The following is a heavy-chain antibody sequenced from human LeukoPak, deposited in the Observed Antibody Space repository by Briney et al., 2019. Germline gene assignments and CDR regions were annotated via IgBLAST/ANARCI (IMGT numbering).Heavy chain of an antibody. V-gene: IGHV3-30-3*01. CDR3: ASRLYSYGYEEDY. D-gene: IGHD5-18*01. J-gene: IGHJ4*02. CDR2: ISYDGSNK. CDR1: GFTFSSYA. Sequence: HPGGSLRLSCAASGFTFSSYAMHWVRQAPGKGLEWVAVISYDGSNKYYADSVKGRFTISRDNSKNTLYLQMNSLRAEDTAVYYCASRLYSYGYEEDYWGQGTLVTVSS.